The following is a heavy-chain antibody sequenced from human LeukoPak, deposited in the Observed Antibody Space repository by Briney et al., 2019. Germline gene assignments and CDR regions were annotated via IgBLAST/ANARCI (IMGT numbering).Heavy chain of an antibody. CDR3: ARNIAAAVLYYFDY. Sequence: KASETLSLTCAVYGGSFSGYYWSWIRQPPGKGLEWIGEINHSGSTYYNPSLKSRVTISVDTSKNQFSLKLSSVTAADTAVYYCARNIAAAVLYYFDYWGQGTLVTVSS. CDR1: GGSFSGYY. D-gene: IGHD6-13*01. J-gene: IGHJ4*02. V-gene: IGHV4-34*01. CDR2: INHSGST.